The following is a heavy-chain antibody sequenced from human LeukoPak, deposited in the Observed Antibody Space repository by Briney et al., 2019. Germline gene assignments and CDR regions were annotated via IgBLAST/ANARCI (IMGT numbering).Heavy chain of an antibody. CDR1: GFTFSDYA. CDR3: AKDRGYGEHEPFES. CDR2: ASHDEVGK. D-gene: IGHD4-17*01. Sequence: GRSLRLSCVGSGFTFSDYAIHWVRQAPGKGLEWVAVASHDEVGKQFADSVKGRFTLSRDNSRDSVHLQMNRLRDEDTGVYFCAKDRGYGEHEPFESWGQGSLVTVSS. V-gene: IGHV3-30*18. J-gene: IGHJ4*02.